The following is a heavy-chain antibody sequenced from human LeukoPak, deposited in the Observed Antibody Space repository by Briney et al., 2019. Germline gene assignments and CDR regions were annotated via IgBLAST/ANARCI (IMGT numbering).Heavy chain of an antibody. CDR1: GGTFSSYA. CDR2: IIPIFGTA. Sequence: SAKVSPKASGGTFSSYAIRAVPQAPGQGLEWMGGIIPIFGTANYAQNFQGRVPITADESTSTAYMELSSLRSEDTAVYYCASGGHCGGEAVPLEECWFDPWGQGTLVTVSS. CDR3: ASGGHCGGEAVPLEECWFDP. V-gene: IGHV1-69*13. J-gene: IGHJ5*02. D-gene: IGHD2-21*01.